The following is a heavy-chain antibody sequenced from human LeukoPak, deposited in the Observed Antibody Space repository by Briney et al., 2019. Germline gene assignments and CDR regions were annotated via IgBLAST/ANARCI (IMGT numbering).Heavy chain of an antibody. J-gene: IGHJ4*02. CDR3: TTPYYYGSGTITPIYYFDY. CDR1: GFTFSSCA. Sequence: GGSLRLSCAASGFTFSSCAMGWVRHAPGKGLEWVGRIKSRTDGGTTDYAAPVKGKFTISRDDSKNTLYLQMNSLNTEDTAVYYCTTPYYYGSGTITPIYYFDYWGQGTLVTISS. V-gene: IGHV3-15*01. D-gene: IGHD3-10*01. CDR2: IKSRTDGGTT.